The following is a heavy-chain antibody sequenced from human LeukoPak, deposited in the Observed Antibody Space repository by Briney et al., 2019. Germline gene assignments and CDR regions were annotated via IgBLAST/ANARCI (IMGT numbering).Heavy chain of an antibody. D-gene: IGHD5-24*01. V-gene: IGHV4-59*01. J-gene: IGHJ4*02. Sequence: SETLSLTCTVSGGSISSYYWSWIRQPPGKGLEWIGYIYYSGSTNYNPSLKSRVTISVDTSKNQFSLKLSSVTAADTAVYYCARFRDGYKETFDYRGQGTLVTVSS. CDR3: ARFRDGYKETFDY. CDR1: GGSISSYY. CDR2: IYYSGST.